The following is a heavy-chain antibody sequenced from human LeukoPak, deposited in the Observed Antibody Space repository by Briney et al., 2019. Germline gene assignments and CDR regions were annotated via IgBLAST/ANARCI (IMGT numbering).Heavy chain of an antibody. V-gene: IGHV3-48*01. CDR1: GFTFSSYS. CDR2: ISSSSSTI. CDR3: AREAGYSSGWYPDAFDI. D-gene: IGHD6-19*01. Sequence: HSGGSLRLSCAASGFTFSSYSMNWVRQAPGKGLEWVSYISSSSSTIYYADSVKGRFTISRDNAKNSLYLQMNSLRAEDTAVYYCAREAGYSSGWYPDAFDIWGQGTMVTVSS. J-gene: IGHJ3*02.